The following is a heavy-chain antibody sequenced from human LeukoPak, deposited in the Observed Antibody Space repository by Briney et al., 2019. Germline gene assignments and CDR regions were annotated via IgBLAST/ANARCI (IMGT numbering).Heavy chain of an antibody. CDR2: INPNSGGT. Sequence: ASVKVSCKASGYTFTGYYMHWVRQAPGQGLEWMGWINPNSGGTNYAQKFQGRVTMTRDTSISTAYMELSRLRSDDTAVYYCARGRSIAVAGRNIAPLDNHYWGQGTLVTVSS. V-gene: IGHV1-2*02. J-gene: IGHJ4*02. D-gene: IGHD6-19*01. CDR1: GYTFTGYY. CDR3: ARGRSIAVAGRNIAPLDNHY.